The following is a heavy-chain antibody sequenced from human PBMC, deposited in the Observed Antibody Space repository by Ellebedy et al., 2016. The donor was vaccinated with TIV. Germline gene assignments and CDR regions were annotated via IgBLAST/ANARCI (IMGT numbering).Heavy chain of an antibody. CDR2: ISGPGSVT. J-gene: IGHJ4*02. V-gene: IGHV3-23*01. D-gene: IGHD3-9*01. CDR3: ASNYATYYDILTGYVFDY. Sequence: GESLKISXAASGFSFSSFAMTWVRQAPGKGLEWVSTISGPGSVTYYADSVKGRFTISRDNSKNTLYLQMNSLRAEDTAVYYCASNYATYYDILTGYVFDYWGQGTLVTVSS. CDR1: GFSFSSFA.